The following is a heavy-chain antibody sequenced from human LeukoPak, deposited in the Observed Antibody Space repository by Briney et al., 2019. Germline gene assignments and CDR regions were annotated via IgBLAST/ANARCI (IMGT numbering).Heavy chain of an antibody. Sequence: GGSLRLSCAAPGFTFSSYEMNWVRQAPGKGLGWVSYISSSGSTIYYADSVKGRFTITRDKAKNSLYLQMNSLRAEDTAVYYCARVGGSYHYYFDYWGQGTLVTVSS. D-gene: IGHD1-26*01. CDR3: ARVGGSYHYYFDY. CDR2: ISSSGSTI. V-gene: IGHV3-48*03. J-gene: IGHJ4*02. CDR1: GFTFSSYE.